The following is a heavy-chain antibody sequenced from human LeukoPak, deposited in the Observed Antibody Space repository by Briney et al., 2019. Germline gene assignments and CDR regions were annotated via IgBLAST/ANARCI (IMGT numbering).Heavy chain of an antibody. CDR2: ISSSSSYI. V-gene: IGHV3-21*01. D-gene: IGHD3-16*01. CDR1: GFTFSSYS. CDR3: ARAITFGGVTNYFDY. J-gene: IGHJ4*02. Sequence: NSGGSLRLSCAASGFTFSSYSMNWVRQAPGKGLEWVSSISSSSSYIYYADSVKGRFTISRDNAKNSLYLQMNSLRAEDTAVYYCARAITFGGVTNYFDYWGQGTLVTVSS.